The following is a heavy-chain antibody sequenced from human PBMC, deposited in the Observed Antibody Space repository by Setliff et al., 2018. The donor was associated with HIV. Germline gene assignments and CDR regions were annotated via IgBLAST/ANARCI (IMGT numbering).Heavy chain of an antibody. CDR2: IPYDGSHE. J-gene: IGHJ6*03. Sequence: PGGSLRLSCAASGFTFSSFVMTWVRQAPGKGLEWVAVIPYDGSHEYYVDSVKGRFTISRDNSKNTLFLQMNSLRAEDTAVYYCAREGTVRYGYYYYMDVWGKGTTVTVSS. CDR1: GFTFSSFV. D-gene: IGHD4-17*01. CDR3: AREGTVRYGYYYYMDV. V-gene: IGHV3-30*03.